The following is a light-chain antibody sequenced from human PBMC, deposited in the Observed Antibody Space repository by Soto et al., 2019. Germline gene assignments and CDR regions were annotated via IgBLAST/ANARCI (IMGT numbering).Light chain of an antibody. V-gene: IGKV3-11*01. CDR2: DAY. CDR1: QSFRGL. Sequence: EVVLTQSPVTLSLSPGERATLSCRASQSFRGLLAWYQQKPGQAPRLLIYDAYNRATGIPPRFSGSGSGTDFTLTISSLVPEDSAVYFCQQRHMCPITFGQGTRLEIK. CDR3: QQRHMCPIT. J-gene: IGKJ5*01.